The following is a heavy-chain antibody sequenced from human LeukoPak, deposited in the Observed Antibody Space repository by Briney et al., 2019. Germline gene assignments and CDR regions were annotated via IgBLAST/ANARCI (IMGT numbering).Heavy chain of an antibody. J-gene: IGHJ4*02. CDR3: ARGFSGSGSYSVY. Sequence: GGSLRLSCETSGFIFSNCWITWVRQAPGEGLEWVANIKQDGSEKYYVDSVKGRFTISRDNAKNSLYLQMNSLRAEDTAVYYCARGFSGSGSYSVYWGQGTLVTVSS. V-gene: IGHV3-7*01. CDR1: GFIFSNCW. CDR2: IKQDGSEK. D-gene: IGHD3-10*01.